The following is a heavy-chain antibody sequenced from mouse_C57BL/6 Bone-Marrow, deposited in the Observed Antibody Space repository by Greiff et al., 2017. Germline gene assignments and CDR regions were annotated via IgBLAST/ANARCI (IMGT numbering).Heavy chain of an antibody. Sequence: EVQLVESGAELVRPGASVKLSCTASGFNIKADYMHWVKQRPEQGLEWIGWIDPENGATEYASQFQGTATITPDTSSNTAYLQLSSLTSEDTAVYYCTTHYYYGSSAFDYWGRGTTRTVSS. CDR2: IDPENGAT. D-gene: IGHD1-1*01. J-gene: IGHJ2*01. V-gene: IGHV14-4*01. CDR3: TTHYYYGSSAFDY. CDR1: GFNIKADY.